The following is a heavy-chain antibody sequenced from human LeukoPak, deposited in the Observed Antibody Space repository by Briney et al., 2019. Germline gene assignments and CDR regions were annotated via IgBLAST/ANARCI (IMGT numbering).Heavy chain of an antibody. CDR2: INPSGGSA. CDR1: GYTFTGYH. Sequence: GASVKVSCKASGYTFTGYHMHWVRQAPGQGLEWMGIINPSGGSASYAQKFQGRVTMTRDTSTSTVYMELSSLRSEDTAVYYCARSGAGDGYNFEGAPFDYWGQGTLVTVSS. J-gene: IGHJ4*02. CDR3: ARSGAGDGYNFEGAPFDY. V-gene: IGHV1-46*01. D-gene: IGHD5-24*01.